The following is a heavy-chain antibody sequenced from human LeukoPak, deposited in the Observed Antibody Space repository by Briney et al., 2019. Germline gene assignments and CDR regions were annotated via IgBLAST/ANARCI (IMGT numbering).Heavy chain of an antibody. CDR1: GYTFTSYD. J-gene: IGHJ5*02. V-gene: IGHV1-8*01. CDR3: ARAAARMKNWFDP. CDR2: MNPNSGNT. Sequence: ASVEVSCKASGYTFTSYDINWVRQATGQGLEWMGWMNPNSGNTGYAQKFQGRVTMTRNTSISTAYMELSSLRSEDTAMYYCARAAARMKNWFDPWGQGTLVTVSS. D-gene: IGHD6-13*01.